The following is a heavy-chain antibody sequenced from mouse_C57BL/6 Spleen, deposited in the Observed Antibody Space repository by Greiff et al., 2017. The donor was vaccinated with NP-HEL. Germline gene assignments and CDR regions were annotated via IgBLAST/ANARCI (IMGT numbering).Heavy chain of an antibody. CDR1: GFTFSDYG. CDR3: ARRTTIVATDFDY. V-gene: IGHV5-17*01. D-gene: IGHD1-1*01. Sequence: EVKLMESGGGLVKPGGSLKLSCAASGFTFSDYGMHWVRQAPEKGLEWVAYISSGSSTIYYADTVKGRFTISRDNTKNTLFLQMTSLRTEDTAMYYCARRTTIVATDFDYWGQGTTLTVSS. CDR2: ISSGSSTI. J-gene: IGHJ2*01.